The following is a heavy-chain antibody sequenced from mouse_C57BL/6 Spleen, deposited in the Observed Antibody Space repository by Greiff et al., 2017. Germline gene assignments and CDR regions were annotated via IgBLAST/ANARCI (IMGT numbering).Heavy chain of an antibody. CDR1: GFTFSSYG. J-gene: IGHJ4*01. D-gene: IGHD1-1*01. Sequence: EVQGVESGGDLVKPGGSLKLSCAASGFTFSSYGMSWVRQTPDKRLEWVATISSGGSYTHYPDSVKGRFTISRDNAKNTLYLQMSSLTSEDTAMYYCARLLITTVAAMDYWGQGTSVTVSS. V-gene: IGHV5-6*01. CDR2: ISSGGSYT. CDR3: ARLLITTVAAMDY.